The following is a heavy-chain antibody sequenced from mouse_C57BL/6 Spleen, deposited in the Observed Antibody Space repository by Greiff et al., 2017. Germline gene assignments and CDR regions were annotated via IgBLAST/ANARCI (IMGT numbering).Heavy chain of an antibody. Sequence: VQLQQSGPELVKPGASVKISCKASGYSFTGYYMNWVKQSPEKSLEWIGEINPSTGGTTYNQKFKAKATLTVDKSSSTAYMQLKSLTSEASAVYCCATEFHYYGSSYGYFDVWGTGTTVTVAS. CDR1: GYSFTGYY. V-gene: IGHV1-42*01. J-gene: IGHJ1*03. CDR2: INPSTGGT. CDR3: ATEFHYYGSSYGYFDV. D-gene: IGHD1-1*01.